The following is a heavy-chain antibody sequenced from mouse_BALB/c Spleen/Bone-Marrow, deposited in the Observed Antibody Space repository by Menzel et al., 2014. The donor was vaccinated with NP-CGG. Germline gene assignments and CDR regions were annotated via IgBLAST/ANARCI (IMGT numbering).Heavy chain of an antibody. D-gene: IGHD1-1*02. J-gene: IGHJ1*01. CDR2: INPYNDGT. V-gene: IGHV1-14*01. CDR1: GYTFTSYV. Sequence: VQLQQSGPELVKPGASVKMSCKASGYTFTSYVMHWVKQKPGQGLEWIGYINPYNDGTNYNEKFKGKATLTSDKSSSTAYMELSSLTSEDSAVYYCARDGSPYWYFDVWGAGTTVTVSS. CDR3: ARDGSPYWYFDV.